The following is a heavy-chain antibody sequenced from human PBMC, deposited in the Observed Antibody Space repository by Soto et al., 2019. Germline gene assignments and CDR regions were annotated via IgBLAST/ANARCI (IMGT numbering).Heavy chain of an antibody. CDR1: GFTFSNHA. CDR3: AKRQGIGAAAKNFDF. V-gene: IGHV3-23*01. CDR2: ISDSGGLT. Sequence: GGSLRLSCAASGFTFSNHALSWVRQAPGKGLEWVSGISDSGGLTYYADSVKGRFSMSRDNSKNTLYLQMKNLRAEDTAVYFCAKRQGIGAAAKNFDFWGQGTLVTVSS. J-gene: IGHJ4*02. D-gene: IGHD6-13*01.